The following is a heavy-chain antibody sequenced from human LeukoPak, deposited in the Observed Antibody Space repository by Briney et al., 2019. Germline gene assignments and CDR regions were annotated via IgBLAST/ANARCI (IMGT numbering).Heavy chain of an antibody. Sequence: RASVKVSCKASGYTFTSYGISWVRQAPGQGLEWMGWISAYNGNTNYAQKLQGRVTMTTDTSTSTAYMELRSLRSDDTAVYYCARGGYYYDSSGYYYGADYWGQGTLVTVSS. CDR3: ARGGYYYDSSGYYYGADY. CDR2: ISAYNGNT. D-gene: IGHD3-22*01. CDR1: GYTFTSYG. V-gene: IGHV1-18*01. J-gene: IGHJ4*02.